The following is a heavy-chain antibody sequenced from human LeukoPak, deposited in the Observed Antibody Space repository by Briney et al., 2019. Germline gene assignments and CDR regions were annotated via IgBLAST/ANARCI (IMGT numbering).Heavy chain of an antibody. D-gene: IGHD2-8*01. J-gene: IGHJ4*02. CDR2: IRKKGFGGTT. Sequence: GRSLRLSCTASGFTFGDYAMSWVRQAPGKGLEWVGFIRKKGFGGTTEYAASVKGRFTISGDDSNSIAYLQMNSLKTGDSAVYYCTRANCINGLCYHFDYWGQGTLVTVSS. CDR1: GFTFGDYA. V-gene: IGHV3-49*04. CDR3: TRANCINGLCYHFDY.